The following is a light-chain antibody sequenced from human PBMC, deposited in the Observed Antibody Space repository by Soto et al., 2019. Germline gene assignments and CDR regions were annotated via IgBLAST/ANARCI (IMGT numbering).Light chain of an antibody. CDR1: QSVTNY. Sequence: IVLTQSPATLSLSPGERATLSCRASQSVTNYLAWHQQKPGQTPRLLVYGASSRATGIPDRFSGSGSGTDFTLTISRLEPEDFAVYYCQQHGTSPITFGQGTRLEIK. J-gene: IGKJ5*01. CDR2: GAS. V-gene: IGKV3-20*01. CDR3: QQHGTSPIT.